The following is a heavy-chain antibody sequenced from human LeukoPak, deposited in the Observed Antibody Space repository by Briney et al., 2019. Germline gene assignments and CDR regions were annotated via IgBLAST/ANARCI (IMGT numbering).Heavy chain of an antibody. J-gene: IGHJ4*02. CDR1: GGSISSYY. Sequence: SETLSLTCTVSGGSISSYYWSWIRQPAGKGLEWIGRIYTSGSTNYNPSLKSRVTMSVDTSKNQFSLKLSSVTAADTAVYYCARASGPYSGYDPHFDYWGQGTLVTVSS. V-gene: IGHV4-4*07. D-gene: IGHD5-12*01. CDR2: IYTSGST. CDR3: ARASGPYSGYDPHFDY.